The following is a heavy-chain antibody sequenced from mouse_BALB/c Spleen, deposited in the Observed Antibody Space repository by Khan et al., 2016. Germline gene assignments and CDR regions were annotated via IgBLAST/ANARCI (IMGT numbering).Heavy chain of an antibody. Sequence: QVQLKQSGPELVKPGASVRISCKASGYTFTNYYIHWVKQRPGQGLEWIGWIYPGSVNTKCNEKFKGKAALTADKSSSTAYMQLSSLTSEDSAVYFCARDDYGNPFTYWGQGTLVTVSA. J-gene: IGHJ3*01. V-gene: IGHV1S56*01. CDR2: IYPGSVNT. CDR1: GYTFTNYY. D-gene: IGHD2-1*01. CDR3: ARDDYGNPFTY.